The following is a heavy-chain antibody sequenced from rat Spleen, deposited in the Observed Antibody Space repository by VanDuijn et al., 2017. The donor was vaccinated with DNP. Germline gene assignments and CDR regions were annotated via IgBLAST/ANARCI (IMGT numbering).Heavy chain of an antibody. CDR1: GFTFSNYG. Sequence: EVQLVESGGDLVQPGRSLKLSCAASGFTFSNYGMAWVRQAPMRGLEWVATIGTTGGSRYYRDSVKGRFTVSRDNGKSVLYLQMDSLRSEDTATYYCATHNYYFDYWGQGVMVTVSS. V-gene: IGHV5S23*01. CDR3: ATHNYYFDY. J-gene: IGHJ2*01. CDR2: IGTTGGSR. D-gene: IGHD1-11*01.